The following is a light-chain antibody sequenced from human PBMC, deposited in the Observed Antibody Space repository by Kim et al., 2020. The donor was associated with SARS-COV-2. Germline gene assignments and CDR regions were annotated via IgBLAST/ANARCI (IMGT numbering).Light chain of an antibody. V-gene: IGKV1-5*01. J-gene: IGKJ1*01. CDR2: DAS. CDR3: QQYNTSLRT. CDR1: QSSHKW. Sequence: DIQMTQSPSTLSASVGDRVTITCRASQSSHKWLAWYQQKPGTAPKLLIYDASDLEDGVPSRFNGNGSGTEFSLTIGSLQPDDCAPYYCQQYNTSLRTFGQGTMVDIK.